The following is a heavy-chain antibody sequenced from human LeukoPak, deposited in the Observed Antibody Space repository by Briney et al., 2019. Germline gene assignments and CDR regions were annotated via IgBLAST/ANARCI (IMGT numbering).Heavy chain of an antibody. V-gene: IGHV4-30-2*01. CDR3: AKRGSNTWSDFDY. CDR2: IYHSGST. D-gene: IGHD6-13*01. Sequence: SQTLSLTCTVSGGSISSGGYYWSWIRQPPGKGLEWIGYIYHSGSTNYNPSLKSRVTISVDTSKNQFSLKLSSVTAADTAVYYCAKRGSNTWSDFDYWGQGTLVTVSS. CDR1: GGSISSGGYY. J-gene: IGHJ4*02.